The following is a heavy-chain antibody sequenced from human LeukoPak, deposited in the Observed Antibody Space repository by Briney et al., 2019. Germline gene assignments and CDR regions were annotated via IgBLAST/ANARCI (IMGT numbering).Heavy chain of an antibody. J-gene: IGHJ5*02. Sequence: GRSLRLSCAASGFTFSSYGMHWVRQAPGKGLEWVAVISYDGSNKYYADSVKGRFTIPRDNSKNTLYLQMNSLRAEDTAVYYCAKDCSSTSCAWGQGTLVTVSS. D-gene: IGHD2-2*01. CDR1: GFTFSSYG. CDR2: ISYDGSNK. CDR3: AKDCSSTSCA. V-gene: IGHV3-30*18.